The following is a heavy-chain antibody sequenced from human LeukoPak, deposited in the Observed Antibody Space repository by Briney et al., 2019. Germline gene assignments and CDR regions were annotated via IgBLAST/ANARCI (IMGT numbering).Heavy chain of an antibody. Sequence: GGSLRLSCAASGFTFDDYAMHWVRQAPGKGLEWVSGISWNSGSIGYADSVKGRFTISRDNAKNSLYLQMNSLRAEDTALYYCAKSDPDYGDTLDYWGQGTLVTVSS. J-gene: IGHJ4*02. CDR1: GFTFDDYA. V-gene: IGHV3-9*01. D-gene: IGHD4-17*01. CDR3: AKSDPDYGDTLDY. CDR2: ISWNSGSI.